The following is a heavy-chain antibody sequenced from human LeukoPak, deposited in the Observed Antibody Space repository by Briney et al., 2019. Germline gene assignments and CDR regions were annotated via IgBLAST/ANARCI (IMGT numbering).Heavy chain of an antibody. CDR2: IYYSGST. CDR3: ARDYPPHPSYDILTHGGFDY. J-gene: IGHJ4*02. Sequence: SETLSLTCTVSGGSISSGDYYWSWIRQPPGKGLEWIGYIYYSGSTYYNPSLKSRVTISVDTSKNQFSLKLSSVTAADTAVYYCARDYPPHPSYDILTHGGFDYWGQGTLVTVSS. V-gene: IGHV4-30-4*08. D-gene: IGHD3-9*01. CDR1: GGSISSGDYY.